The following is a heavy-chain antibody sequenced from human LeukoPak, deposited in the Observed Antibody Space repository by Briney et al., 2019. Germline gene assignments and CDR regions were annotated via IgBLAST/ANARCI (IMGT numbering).Heavy chain of an antibody. J-gene: IGHJ3*02. Sequence: SETLSLTCTVSGGSISSHYWSWIRQPPGKGREGIGYIYYSGSTNYNPSLKSRVTISVDTSKNQFSLRLSSLTAADTAVYYCARDPYDSSGYNDAFDIWGQGTMVTVSS. D-gene: IGHD3-22*01. CDR2: IYYSGST. CDR3: ARDPYDSSGYNDAFDI. CDR1: GGSISSHY. V-gene: IGHV4-59*11.